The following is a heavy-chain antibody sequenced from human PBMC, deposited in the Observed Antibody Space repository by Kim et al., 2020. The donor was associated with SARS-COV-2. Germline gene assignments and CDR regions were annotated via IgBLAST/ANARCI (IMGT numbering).Heavy chain of an antibody. V-gene: IGHV3-20*04. J-gene: IGHJ4*02. CDR2: INWNGGST. CDR3: ARYCSGGSCYQGLSRRFDY. D-gene: IGHD2-15*01. Sequence: GGSLRLSCAASGFTFDDYGMSWVRQAPGKGLEWVSGINWNGGSTGYSDSVKGRFTISRDNAKNSLYLQKNSLRAEDTALYYCARYCSGGSCYQGLSRRFDYWGQGTLVTVSS. CDR1: GFTFDDYG.